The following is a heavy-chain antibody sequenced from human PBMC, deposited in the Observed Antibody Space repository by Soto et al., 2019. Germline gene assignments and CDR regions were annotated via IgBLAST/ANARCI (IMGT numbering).Heavy chain of an antibody. J-gene: IGHJ4*02. Sequence: EVQLVESGGGLVQPGGSLRLSCAASGFTFSYYSMTWVRQAPGKGLEWVSYISSSSSTIYYADSVKGRFTISRDNAKNSLYLQMNSLRDEDTAVYYCAREYCTNGVCYFFGYWGQGNLVTVSS. CDR2: ISSSSSTI. D-gene: IGHD2-8*01. CDR3: AREYCTNGVCYFFGY. V-gene: IGHV3-48*02. CDR1: GFTFSYYS.